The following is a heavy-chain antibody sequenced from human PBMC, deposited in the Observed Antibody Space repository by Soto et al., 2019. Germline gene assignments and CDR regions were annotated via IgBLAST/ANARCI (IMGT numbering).Heavy chain of an antibody. Sequence: ASVKVSCKASGGTFSSYAIGWVRQAPGQGLEWMGGIIPIFGTANYAQKFQGRVTITADESTSTAYMELSSLRSEDTAVYYCASQFPGSPPDIWGQGTMVTVSS. CDR2: IIPIFGTA. CDR3: ASQFPGSPPDI. J-gene: IGHJ3*02. V-gene: IGHV1-69*13. CDR1: GGTFSSYA.